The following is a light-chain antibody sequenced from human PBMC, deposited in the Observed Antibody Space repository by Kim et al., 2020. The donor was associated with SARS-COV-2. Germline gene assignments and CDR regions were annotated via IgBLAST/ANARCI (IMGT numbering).Light chain of an antibody. Sequence: SYELTQPPSVSVSPGQTASITCSGDKLGDKYASWYHQKPGQSPVLVIYQNDKRPSGIPERFSGSNSGNTATLTISGTQAMDEADYYCQAWDSNTVVFGGG. J-gene: IGLJ2*01. V-gene: IGLV3-1*01. CDR2: QND. CDR1: KLGDKY. CDR3: QAWDSNTVV.